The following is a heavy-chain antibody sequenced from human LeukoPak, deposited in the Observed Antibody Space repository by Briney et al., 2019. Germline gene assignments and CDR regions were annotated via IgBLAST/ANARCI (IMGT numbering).Heavy chain of an antibody. V-gene: IGHV1-18*01. D-gene: IGHD4-17*01. CDR3: ASPAYGDHPFDY. CDR1: GYTFTSYG. CDR2: ISAYNGNT. J-gene: IGHJ4*02. Sequence: ASVKVSCKASGYTFTSYGISWVRQAPGQGLEWMGWISAYNGNTNYAQKLQGRVTMTTDTSTSTAYMELRSLRSDDTAVYYCASPAYGDHPFDYWSQGTLVTVFS.